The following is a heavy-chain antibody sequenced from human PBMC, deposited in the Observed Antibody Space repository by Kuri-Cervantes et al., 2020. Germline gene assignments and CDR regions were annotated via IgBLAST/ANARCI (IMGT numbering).Heavy chain of an antibody. D-gene: IGHD6-19*01. J-gene: IGHJ4*02. CDR3: ARADYGYSSGCIDY. CDR1: GFTFSSYS. CDR2: ISSSSSTI. Sequence: ETLSLTCAASGFTFSSYSMNWVRQAPGKGLEWVSYISSSSSTIYYADSVKGRFTISRDNAKNSLYLQMNSLRAEDTAVYYCARADYGYSSGCIDYWGQGTLVTVSS. V-gene: IGHV3-48*04.